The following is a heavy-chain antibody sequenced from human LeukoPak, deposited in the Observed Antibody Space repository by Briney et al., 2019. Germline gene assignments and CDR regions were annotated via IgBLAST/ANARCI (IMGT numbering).Heavy chain of an antibody. Sequence: PSETLSLTCTVSGGSISSYYWSWIRQPPGKGREWIGYIYYSGSTNYNPSLKSRVTISVDTSKNQFSLKLSSVTAADTAVYFCARGPYSYDSSGAFDIWGQGTMVTVSS. J-gene: IGHJ3*02. CDR2: IYYSGST. D-gene: IGHD3-22*01. CDR3: ARGPYSYDSSGAFDI. V-gene: IGHV4-59*08. CDR1: GGSISSYY.